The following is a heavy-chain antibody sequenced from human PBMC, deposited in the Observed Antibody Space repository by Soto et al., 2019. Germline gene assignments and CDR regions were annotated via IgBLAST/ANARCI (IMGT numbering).Heavy chain of an antibody. D-gene: IGHD2-15*01. CDR1: GFSFGSNA. Sequence: EVQLLESGGGLIQPGGSLRLSCAGSGFSFGSNAMSWVRQGPGKGLEWVSAISGSSGSTFYADSVKGRFTISRDNSKNTLYLQMKSLRAEDTAVYYCAKDGRGGPWDYWGQGTLVTVSS. V-gene: IGHV3-23*01. J-gene: IGHJ4*02. CDR3: AKDGRGGPWDY. CDR2: ISGSSGST.